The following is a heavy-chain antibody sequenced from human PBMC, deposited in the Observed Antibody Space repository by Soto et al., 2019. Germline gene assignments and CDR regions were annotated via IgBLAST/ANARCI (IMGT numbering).Heavy chain of an antibody. D-gene: IGHD2-2*01. CDR3: ASEDCSSTSCPYYYYYYMDV. V-gene: IGHV1-18*01. J-gene: IGHJ6*03. CDR2: ISAYNGIA. Sequence: ASVKVSCKASGYTFTSYGISWVRQAPRQGLEWMGWISAYNGIANYAQKFQGRVTVTADKSTSTAYMELSSLRSDDTAVYYCASEDCSSTSCPYYYYYYMDVWGKGTTVTVSS. CDR1: GYTFTSYG.